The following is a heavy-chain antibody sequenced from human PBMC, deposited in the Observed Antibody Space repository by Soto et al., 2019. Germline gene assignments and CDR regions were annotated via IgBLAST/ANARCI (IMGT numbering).Heavy chain of an antibody. CDR2: ISWNSGNI. D-gene: IGHD5-18*01. CDR3: VRSKGGYSYGTPFDY. CDR1: GFTFDDYA. Sequence: EVQLEESGGALVQPGRSLRLSCAASGFTFDDYAMYWVRQVLGQGLEWVSSISWNSGNIGYADSVKGRFTTSRDNAENSLYLQMNSLRAEDTALYYCVRSKGGYSYGTPFDYWGQGTLVTVAS. V-gene: IGHV3-9*01. J-gene: IGHJ4*02.